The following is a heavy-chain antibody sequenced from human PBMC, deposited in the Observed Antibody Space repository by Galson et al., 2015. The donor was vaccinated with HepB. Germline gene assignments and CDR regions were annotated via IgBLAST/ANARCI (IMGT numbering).Heavy chain of an antibody. CDR2: INPNSGGT. CDR1: GYTFTGYY. V-gene: IGHV1-2*06. CDR3: ARQTPTTVIYHGMDV. Sequence: SVKVSCKASGYTFTGYYMHWVRQAPGQGLEWMGRINPNSGGTDYAQKFQGRVTMTRDTSISTAYMELSSLRSDDTAVYYCARQTPTTVIYHGMDVWGQGTTVTVS. J-gene: IGHJ6*02. D-gene: IGHD4-11*01.